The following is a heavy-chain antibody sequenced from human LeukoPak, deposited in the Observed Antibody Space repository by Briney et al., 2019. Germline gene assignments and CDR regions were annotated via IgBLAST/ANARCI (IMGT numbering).Heavy chain of an antibody. CDR1: GFTFSNDC. CDR2: INTDGSTT. Sequence: GGSLRLSCAASGFTFSNDCMHCVRRAPGRGLGWVSRINTDGSTTTYADSVKGRFTISRDNAKNTLYLQMNSLRVEDTAVYYCARGRGGSYHYWGQGTLVTVSS. D-gene: IGHD1-26*01. V-gene: IGHV3-74*01. CDR3: ARGRGGSYHY. J-gene: IGHJ4*02.